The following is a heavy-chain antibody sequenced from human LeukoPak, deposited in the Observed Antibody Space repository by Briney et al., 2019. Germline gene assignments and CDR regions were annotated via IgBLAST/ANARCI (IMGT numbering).Heavy chain of an antibody. Sequence: SVKVSCKASGGTFSSYAISWVRQAPGQGLEWMGGIIPIFGTANYAQKFQGRVTITADESTSTAYMELSSLGSEDTAVYYCARVWDIVVVPASDAFDIWGQGTMVTVSS. D-gene: IGHD2-2*01. J-gene: IGHJ3*02. CDR3: ARVWDIVVVPASDAFDI. V-gene: IGHV1-69*13. CDR2: IIPIFGTA. CDR1: GGTFSSYA.